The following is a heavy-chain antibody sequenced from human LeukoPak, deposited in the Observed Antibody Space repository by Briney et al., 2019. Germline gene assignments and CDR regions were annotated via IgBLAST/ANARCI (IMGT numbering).Heavy chain of an antibody. CDR2: ISAYNGNT. V-gene: IGHV1-18*01. D-gene: IGHD3-10*01. Sequence: ASVKVSCKASGYTFTSYGISWVRQAPGQGLEWMGWISAYNGNTNYAQKLQGRVTMTTDTSTSTAYMELRSLRSDDTAVYYCARDIRFGELPDAFDIWGQGTMVTVSS. CDR3: ARDIRFGELPDAFDI. J-gene: IGHJ3*02. CDR1: GYTFTSYG.